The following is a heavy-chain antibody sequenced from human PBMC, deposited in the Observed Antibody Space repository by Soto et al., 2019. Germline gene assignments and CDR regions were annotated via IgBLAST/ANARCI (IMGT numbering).Heavy chain of an antibody. J-gene: IGHJ4*02. V-gene: IGHV4-4*02. D-gene: IGHD2-15*01. Sequence: QVQLQESGPGLVKPSGTLSLTCAVSGGSISSSNWWSWVRQPPGKGLEWIGEIYHSGSTNYNPSLKLRITKAVDKSKSQFALKPSSVTAADTALYYCARGGCSGGSCPFGYWGQGTLVTVSS. CDR3: ARGGCSGGSCPFGY. CDR2: IYHSGST. CDR1: GGSISSSNW.